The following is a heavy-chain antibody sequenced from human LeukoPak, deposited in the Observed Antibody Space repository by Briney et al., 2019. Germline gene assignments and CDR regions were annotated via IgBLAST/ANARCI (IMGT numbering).Heavy chain of an antibody. CDR1: GGTFSSYA. J-gene: IGHJ4*02. CDR3: AINQRVPIITYGRGWNDLGGY. D-gene: IGHD1-1*01. CDR2: IIPIFGTA. Sequence: GASVKVSCKASGGTFSSYAISWVRQAPGQGLEWMGGIIPIFGTANYAQKFQGRVTITADESTSTAYMELSSLRSEDTAVYYCAINQRVPIITYGRGWNDLGGYWGQGTLVTVSS. V-gene: IGHV1-69*13.